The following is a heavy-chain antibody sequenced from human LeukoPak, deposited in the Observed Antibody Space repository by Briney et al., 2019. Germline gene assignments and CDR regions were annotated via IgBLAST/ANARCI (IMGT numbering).Heavy chain of an antibody. CDR2: IYHSGNT. Sequence: SETLSLTCAVSGYSISSGYYWGWIRQPPGKDLEWIGSIYHSGNTYYNPSLKSRVTISVDTSKNQFFLKLSSVTASDTAVYYCARAMSNSQHFLDYWGQGTLVTVSS. CDR1: GYSISSGYY. V-gene: IGHV4-38-2*01. D-gene: IGHD3-3*02. CDR3: ARAMSNSQHFLDY. J-gene: IGHJ4*02.